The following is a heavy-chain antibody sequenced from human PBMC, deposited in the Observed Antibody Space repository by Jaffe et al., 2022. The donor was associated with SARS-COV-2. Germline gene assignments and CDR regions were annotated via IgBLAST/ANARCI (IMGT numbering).Heavy chain of an antibody. J-gene: IGHJ6*03. CDR1: GFTFSDYY. Sequence: QVQLVESGGGLVKPGGSLRLSCAASGFTFSDYYMSWIRQAPGKGLEWVSYISSSGSTIYYADSVKGRFTISRDNAKNSLYLQMNSLRAEDTAVYYCARAPSAYSSSWYAPYYYYMDVWGKGTTVTVSS. CDR3: ARAPSAYSSSWYAPYYYYMDV. V-gene: IGHV3-11*01. D-gene: IGHD6-13*01. CDR2: ISSSGSTI.